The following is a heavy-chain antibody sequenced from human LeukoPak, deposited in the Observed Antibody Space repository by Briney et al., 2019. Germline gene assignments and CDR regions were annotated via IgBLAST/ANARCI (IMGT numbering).Heavy chain of an antibody. D-gene: IGHD2-21*02. J-gene: IGHJ4*02. CDR3: APPIVVVTATNFDY. V-gene: IGHV3-64D*09. CDR1: GFSFSSFA. Sequence: GGSLRLSCSASGFSFSSFAMHWVRQAPGKGLEYVSAISTNGGSTYYADSVKGRFSISRDNSKNTLYLQMSTLRAEDTAVYYCAPPIVVVTATNFDYWGQGTLVTVSS. CDR2: ISTNGGST.